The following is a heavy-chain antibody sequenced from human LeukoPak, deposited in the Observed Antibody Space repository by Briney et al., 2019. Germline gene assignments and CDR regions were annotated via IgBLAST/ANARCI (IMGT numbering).Heavy chain of an antibody. CDR3: ASQYFGHYYYGSGSYYKANWFDP. V-gene: IGHV4-39*01. Sequence: RASETLSLTCTVSGGSISSSSYYWGWIRQPPGKGLEWIGSIYYSGSTYYNPSLKSRVTISVDTSKNQFSLKLSSVTAAETAVYYCASQYFGHYYYGSGSYYKANWFDPWGQGTLVTVSS. CDR1: GGSISSSSYY. J-gene: IGHJ5*02. CDR2: IYYSGST. D-gene: IGHD3-10*01.